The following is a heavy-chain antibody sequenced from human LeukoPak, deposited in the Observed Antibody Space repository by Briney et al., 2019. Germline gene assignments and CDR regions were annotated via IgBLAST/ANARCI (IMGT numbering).Heavy chain of an antibody. J-gene: IGHJ4*02. CDR1: GFTFRNYG. CDR3: AIMHRYYDGSGYWVQ. V-gene: IGHV3-23*01. CDR2: ISTSGGAT. D-gene: IGHD3-22*01. Sequence: GGSLRLFCAASGFTFRNYGFHWVRQAPGKGLEWVSGISTSGGATSYTDSVKGRFTISRDNPRNTLYMQMNSLRAEDTAVYYCAIMHRYYDGSGYWVQWGQGTLVTVSS.